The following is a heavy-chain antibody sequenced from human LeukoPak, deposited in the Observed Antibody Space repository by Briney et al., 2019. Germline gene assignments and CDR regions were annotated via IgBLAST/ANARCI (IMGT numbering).Heavy chain of an antibody. Sequence: SQTLSLTCTVSGGSISHGDYYWSWIRQPPGKGLEWIGYIYYRGSTYYNPSLKSRVTISVDTSKNQFSLKLSSVTAADTAVYYCARVSDSSGYPAFDIWGQGTMVTVSS. CDR3: ARVSDSSGYPAFDI. D-gene: IGHD3-22*01. CDR2: IYYRGST. V-gene: IGHV4-30-4*08. J-gene: IGHJ3*02. CDR1: GGSISHGDYY.